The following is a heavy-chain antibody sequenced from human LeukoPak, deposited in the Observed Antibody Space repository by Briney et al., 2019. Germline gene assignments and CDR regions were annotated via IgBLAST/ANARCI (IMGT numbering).Heavy chain of an antibody. CDR1: GFTFSSYW. Sequence: GGSLRLSCAASGFTFSSYWMHWVRQAPGKGLVWVSRINSDGSSTSYADSVKGRFTISRDNAKNTLYLQMNSLRAEDTAVYYCARVGSSSWYYDAFDIWGQGTMVTVSS. V-gene: IGHV3-74*01. CDR3: ARVGSSSWYYDAFDI. D-gene: IGHD6-13*01. J-gene: IGHJ3*02. CDR2: INSDGSST.